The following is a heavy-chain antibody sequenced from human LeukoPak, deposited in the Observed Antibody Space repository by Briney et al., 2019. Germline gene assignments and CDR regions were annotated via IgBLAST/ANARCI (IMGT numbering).Heavy chain of an antibody. J-gene: IGHJ4*02. CDR3: VRGASVFYY. Sequence: PSETLSLTCAVSGASIIGGSFFWSWIRQPAGRAPEWIGRVHPTGSTNYNPSLSNRLIVSLDTSNNQFSLRLMSVTAADSAVYYCVRGASVFYYWGQGAPVTVSS. CDR1: GASIIGGSFF. V-gene: IGHV4-61*02. CDR2: VHPTGST.